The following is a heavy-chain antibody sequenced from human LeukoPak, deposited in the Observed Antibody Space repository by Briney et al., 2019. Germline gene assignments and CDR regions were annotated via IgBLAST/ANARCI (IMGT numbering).Heavy chain of an antibody. D-gene: IGHD2-21*02. CDR1: GLTFSHAW. V-gene: IGHV3-15*01. CDR2: VKSKADGGTG. CDR3: TTHVMTAYHRRYCFDY. J-gene: IGHJ4*02. Sequence: PGGSLRLSCVVSGLTFSHAWMSWVRQAPGKGLEWVGRVKSKADGGTGDYAAPVKGRFTISRDDSKNTVYPDMNSLNTEDTAVYFCTTHVMTAYHRRYCFDYWGQGTLVTVSS.